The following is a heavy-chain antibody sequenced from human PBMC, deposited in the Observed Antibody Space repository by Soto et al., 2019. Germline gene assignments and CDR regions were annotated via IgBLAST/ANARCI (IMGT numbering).Heavy chain of an antibody. CDR1: GYTFTSYA. J-gene: IGHJ6*02. CDR2: INAGNGNT. Sequence: GSVKVSCKASGYTFTSYAMHWVRQAPGQRLEWMGWINAGNGNTKYSQKFQGRVTITRDTSASTAYMELSSLRSEDTAVYYCARDLITMVRGPYPYYYGMDVWGQGTTVTVSS. V-gene: IGHV1-3*01. D-gene: IGHD3-10*01. CDR3: ARDLITMVRGPYPYYYGMDV.